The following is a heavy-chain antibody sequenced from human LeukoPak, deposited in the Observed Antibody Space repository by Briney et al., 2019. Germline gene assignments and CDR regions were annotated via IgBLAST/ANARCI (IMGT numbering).Heavy chain of an antibody. CDR1: GLTFDVYA. V-gene: IGHV3-9*01. CDR3: ATGGSGSTEFDY. J-gene: IGHJ4*02. D-gene: IGHD1-26*01. CDR2: VSWNSGTI. Sequence: PGRSLRLSWAPAGLTFDVYATHSVRQTPGRGLEWVSGVSWNSGTIGYAHSAKGRFTISRDNAKNTLYLQMNSLRAEDRAVYYCATGGSGSTEFDYWGQRTLGTVSS.